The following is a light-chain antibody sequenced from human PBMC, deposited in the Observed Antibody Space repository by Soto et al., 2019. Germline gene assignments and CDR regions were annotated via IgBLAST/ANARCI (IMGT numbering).Light chain of an antibody. Sequence: EIVLTQSPTTLSLSPGRRATLSCRASQSVGTFFAWYQQKPGQAPRLLXYDASNRATGIPPRFSGSGSGTDFTLTISSLEPEDFAVYYCQQCNSWPQWTFGQGTKVDIK. J-gene: IGKJ1*01. CDR1: QSVGTF. CDR2: DAS. CDR3: QQCNSWPQWT. V-gene: IGKV3-11*01.